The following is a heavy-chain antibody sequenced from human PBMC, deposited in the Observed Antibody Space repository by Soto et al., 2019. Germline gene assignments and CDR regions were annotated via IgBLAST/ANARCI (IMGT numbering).Heavy chain of an antibody. CDR3: ASSASPDAY. CDR1: GFIFNSYS. CDR2: INSGSTSV. J-gene: IGHJ4*02. Sequence: EVQLVESGGGLVQPGGSLRLSCVASGFIFNSYSMNWVRQAPGKGQEWISYINSGSTSVFYADSVKGRFTISRDNAKNSLYLQMNSLRAEDTAVYYCASSASPDAYWGQGTLVTVSS. V-gene: IGHV3-48*01. D-gene: IGHD1-26*01.